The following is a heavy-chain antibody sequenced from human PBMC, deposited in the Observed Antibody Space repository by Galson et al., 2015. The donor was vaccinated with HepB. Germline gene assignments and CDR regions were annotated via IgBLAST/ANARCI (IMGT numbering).Heavy chain of an antibody. V-gene: IGHV4-31*03. CDR3: ARRSVVVVPALSSPGWGVFDY. CDR1: GGSISSGGYY. Sequence: LSLTCTVSGGSISSGGYYWSWIRQHPGKGLEWIGYIYYSGSTYYNPSLKSRVTISVDTSKNQFSLKLSSVTAADTAVYYCARRSVVVVPALSSPGWGVFDYWGQGTLVTVSS. CDR2: IYYSGST. J-gene: IGHJ4*02. D-gene: IGHD2-2*01.